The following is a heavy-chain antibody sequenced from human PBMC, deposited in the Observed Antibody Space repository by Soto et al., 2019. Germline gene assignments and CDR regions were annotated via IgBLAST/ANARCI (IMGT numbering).Heavy chain of an antibody. CDR2: ISSSGSTI. D-gene: IGHD4-17*01. CDR1: GFTFSSYE. CDR3: ASSVTTGDAFDI. J-gene: IGHJ3*02. V-gene: IGHV3-48*03. Sequence: LRLSCAASGFTFSSYEMNWVRQAPGKGLEWVSYISSSGSTIYYADSVKGRFTISRDNAKNSLYLQMNSLRAEDTAVYYRASSVTTGDAFDIWGQGTMVTVSS.